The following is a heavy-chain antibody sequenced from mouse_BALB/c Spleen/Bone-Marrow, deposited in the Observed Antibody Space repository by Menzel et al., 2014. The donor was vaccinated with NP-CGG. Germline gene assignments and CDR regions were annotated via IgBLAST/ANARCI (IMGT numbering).Heavy chain of an antibody. J-gene: IGHJ3*01. Sequence: VHVKQSGAELVKPGASVKLSCTASGFNIKDTYMHWVKQRPEQGLEWIVGIDPANGNTKYDPKFQGKATITADTSSNTAYLQLSSLTSEDTAVYYCAYYRYDEGGFAFWGQGTLVTVSA. D-gene: IGHD2-14*01. V-gene: IGHV14-3*02. CDR2: IDPANGNT. CDR3: AYYRYDEGGFAF. CDR1: GFNIKDTY.